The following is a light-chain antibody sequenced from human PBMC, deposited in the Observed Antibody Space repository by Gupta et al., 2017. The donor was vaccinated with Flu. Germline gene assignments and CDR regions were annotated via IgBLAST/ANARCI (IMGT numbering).Light chain of an antibody. V-gene: IGLV3-25*02. CDR2: KDT. CDR3: QSLDNSGDYWV. CDR1: ALSKDY. J-gene: IGLJ3*02. Sequence: SYELTQPPSVPVSPGQTARITCSGEALSKDYAHWYQQKPGQAPMLMIYKDTERPSGIPERFSGSSSGTTVTLTISRVQAEDEADYYCQSLDNSGDYWVFGGGTNLAVL.